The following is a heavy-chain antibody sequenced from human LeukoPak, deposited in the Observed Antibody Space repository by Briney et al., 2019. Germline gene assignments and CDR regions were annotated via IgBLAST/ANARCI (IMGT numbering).Heavy chain of an antibody. V-gene: IGHV3-7*05. J-gene: IGHJ4*02. CDR1: GFTFSSYW. D-gene: IGHD2-15*01. Sequence: PGGSLRLSCAASGFTFSSYWMSWVRQTPGKGLEWLANINQDGSGKYYVDSVKGRFTISRDNAKNSLYLQMNSLRAEDTAVYYCAIYCSGGSCFRNWGQGTLVTVSS. CDR2: INQDGSGK. CDR3: AIYCSGGSCFRN.